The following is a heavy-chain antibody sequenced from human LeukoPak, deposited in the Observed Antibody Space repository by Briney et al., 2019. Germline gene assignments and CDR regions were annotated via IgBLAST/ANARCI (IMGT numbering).Heavy chain of an antibody. CDR2: ISSSSSYI. J-gene: IGHJ1*01. V-gene: IGHV3-21*01. Sequence: GGSLRLSCAASGFTFSTYSMNWVRQAPGKGLEWVSSISSSSSYIYYADSVKGRFTISRDNAKNSLYLQMNSLRAEDTAVYYCARDWPTIAAAGTIPEYFQHWGQGTLVTVSS. D-gene: IGHD6-13*01. CDR3: ARDWPTIAAAGTIPEYFQH. CDR1: GFTFSTYS.